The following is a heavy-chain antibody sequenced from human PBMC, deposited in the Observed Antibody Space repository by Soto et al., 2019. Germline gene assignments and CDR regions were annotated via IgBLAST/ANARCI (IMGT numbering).Heavy chain of an antibody. CDR1: GYTFTSFG. D-gene: IGHD2-15*01. CDR3: ARDHRGGTDDFDS. Sequence: QVQLVQSGAEVKKPGASVKVSCKASGYTFTSFGITWVRQAPGQGLEWMGWISAYNGNTNYAENLQGRVTMTTDTATSTAYMERMSLRSDDTAVYYCARDHRGGTDDFDSWGQGTMVTVSS. V-gene: IGHV1-18*01. J-gene: IGHJ3*02. CDR2: ISAYNGNT.